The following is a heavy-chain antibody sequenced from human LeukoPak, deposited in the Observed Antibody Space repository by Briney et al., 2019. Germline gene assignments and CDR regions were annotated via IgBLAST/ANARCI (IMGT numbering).Heavy chain of an antibody. CDR2: IYTSGST. Sequence: SETLSLTCTVSGGSISSGSYYWSWIRQPAGKGLEWIGRIYTSGSTNYNPSLKSRVTISVDTSKNQFSLKLSSVTAADTAVYYCARGKSYGYFYYYYYYMDVWGKGTTVTISS. J-gene: IGHJ6*03. CDR3: ARGKSYGYFYYYYYYMDV. D-gene: IGHD5-18*01. CDR1: GGSISSGSYY. V-gene: IGHV4-61*02.